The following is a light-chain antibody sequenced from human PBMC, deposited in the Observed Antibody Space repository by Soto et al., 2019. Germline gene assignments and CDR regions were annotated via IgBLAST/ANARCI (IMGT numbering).Light chain of an antibody. CDR3: LQYNVYPLT. Sequence: DIQMTQSPSTLSASVGDTVTITCRASQNINRWLAWYQQRPRKAPNLLIHKASSLEGVVPSRFSGSASGTEFTLTISSLQPDDFAAYFCLQYNVYPLTFGGGTKVEI. CDR2: KAS. V-gene: IGKV1-5*03. J-gene: IGKJ4*01. CDR1: QNINRW.